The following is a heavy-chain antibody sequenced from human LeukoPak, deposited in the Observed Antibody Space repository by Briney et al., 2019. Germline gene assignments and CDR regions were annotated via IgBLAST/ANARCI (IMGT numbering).Heavy chain of an antibody. D-gene: IGHD3-16*01. Sequence: SETLSLTCTVSGGSISSYYWSWIRQPPGKGLEWIGYIYYSGSTDYNPSLTSRVTISVDTSKNQFSLKLSSVTAADTAVYYCARETSQKGAHYMDVWGKGTTVTISS. CDR3: ARETSQKGAHYMDV. CDR1: GGSISSYY. J-gene: IGHJ6*03. CDR2: IYYSGST. V-gene: IGHV4-59*01.